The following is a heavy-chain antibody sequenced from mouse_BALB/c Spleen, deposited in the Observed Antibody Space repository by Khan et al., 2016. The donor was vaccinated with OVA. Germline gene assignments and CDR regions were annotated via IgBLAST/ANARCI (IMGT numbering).Heavy chain of an antibody. CDR3: ARRYYYGHWYFDV. J-gene: IGHJ1*01. V-gene: IGHV3-2*02. D-gene: IGHD1-1*01. CDR2: ISYSGST. Sequence: EVKLEESGPGLVKPSQSLSLTCTVTGYSITSDYAWNWIRQFPGNKLEWMGYISYSGSTNFNPSLKSRISITRDTSRNQFFLQLNSVTTEDTATYYCARRYYYGHWYFDVWGAGTTVTVSS. CDR1: GYSITSDYA.